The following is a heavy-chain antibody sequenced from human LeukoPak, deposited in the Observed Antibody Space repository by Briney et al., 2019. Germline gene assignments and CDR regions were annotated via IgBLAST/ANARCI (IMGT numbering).Heavy chain of an antibody. D-gene: IGHD2-21*01. CDR2: IIPIFGSP. J-gene: IGHJ4*02. Sequence: ASVKVSCKASGASFSSFGISWVRQAPGQGLEWMGGIIPIFGSPNYAQEFQGRLTITTDESTSTAYMELSSLRSDDTAVFYCATGVRAIPIYYWGQGTLVTVSS. V-gene: IGHV1-69*05. CDR3: ATGVRAIPIYY. CDR1: GASFSSFG.